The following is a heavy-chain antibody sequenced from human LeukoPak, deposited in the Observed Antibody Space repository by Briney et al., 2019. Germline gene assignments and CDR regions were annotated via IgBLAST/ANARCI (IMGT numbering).Heavy chain of an antibody. CDR2: IYYSGST. CDR3: ARYYLQWLARSTNWFDP. CDR1: GGGSISSSSYY. Sequence: SETLSLTCTVSGGGSISSSSYYWGWIRQPPGKGLEWIGTIYYSGSTYYNPSLKSRVTISVDTSKNQFSLKLSSVTAADTAVYYCARYYLQWLARSTNWFDPWGQGTLVTVSS. J-gene: IGHJ5*02. D-gene: IGHD6-19*01. V-gene: IGHV4-39*01.